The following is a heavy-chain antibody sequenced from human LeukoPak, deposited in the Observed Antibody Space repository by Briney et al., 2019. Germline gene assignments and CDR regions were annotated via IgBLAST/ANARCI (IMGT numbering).Heavy chain of an antibody. CDR2: IYYSGST. CDR3: ARVTHLAVAGTGFDY. V-gene: IGHV4-59*01. Sequence: SETLSPTCTVSGGSISSYYWSWIRQPPGKGLEWIGYIYYSGSTNYNPSLKSRVTISVDTSKNQFSLKLSSVTAADTAVYYCARVTHLAVAGTGFDYWGQGTLVTVSS. J-gene: IGHJ4*02. D-gene: IGHD6-19*01. CDR1: GGSISSYY.